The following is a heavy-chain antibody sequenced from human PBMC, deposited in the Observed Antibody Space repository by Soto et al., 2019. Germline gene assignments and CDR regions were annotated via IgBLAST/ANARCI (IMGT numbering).Heavy chain of an antibody. D-gene: IGHD1-26*01. Sequence: EVQLVETGGGLIQPGGSLRLSCAASGFTVSSNYMNWVRQAPGKGLEWVSTISSGGGSTYYADSVKGRFTISRDTSKNTLYLQMNSLRAEDTAVYYCAKGRSGRLDGMDVWGQGTTVTVSS. V-gene: IGHV3-53*02. J-gene: IGHJ6*02. CDR3: AKGRSGRLDGMDV. CDR1: GFTVSSNY. CDR2: ISSGGGST.